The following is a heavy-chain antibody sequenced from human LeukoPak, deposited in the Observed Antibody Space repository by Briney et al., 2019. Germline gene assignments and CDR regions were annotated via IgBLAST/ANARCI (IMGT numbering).Heavy chain of an antibody. CDR1: GFTFRIYG. Sequence: GGSLRLSCAASGFTFRIYGMHWVRQARRKGREWVGVILYDGSNKYYADPVKGRFTISRDNSKNTLYLQMNSLRAEDTAVYYCARDSGYGFDYWGQGTLVTVSS. CDR3: ARDSGYGFDY. J-gene: IGHJ4*02. V-gene: IGHV3-30*03. D-gene: IGHD5-12*01. CDR2: ILYDGSNK.